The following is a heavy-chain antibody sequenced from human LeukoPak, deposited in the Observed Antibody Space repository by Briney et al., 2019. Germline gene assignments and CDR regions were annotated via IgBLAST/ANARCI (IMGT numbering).Heavy chain of an antibody. CDR1: GGTFSSYA. J-gene: IGHJ4*02. D-gene: IGHD6-13*01. Sequence: SVKVSCKASGGTFSSYAISWVRQAPGQGLEWMGGIIPIFGTANYAQKFQGRVTITTDESTSTAYMELSSLRSEDTAVYYCATAHPVAAAGTNWGQGTLVTVSS. CDR2: IIPIFGTA. V-gene: IGHV1-69*05. CDR3: ATAHPVAAAGTN.